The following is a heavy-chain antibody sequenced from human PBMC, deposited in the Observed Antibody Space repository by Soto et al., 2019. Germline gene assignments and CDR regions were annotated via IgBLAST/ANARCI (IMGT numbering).Heavy chain of an antibody. V-gene: IGHV1-8*01. D-gene: IGHD7-27*01. Sequence: QVQLVQSGAEVKEPGASVKVSCKASGYTFTNYDINWVRQATGQGPEWMGWMNPDSGDTGYVPNFQGRVSMTSSTSISTAYMELSDLRSEDTAVYYCARSRGGTGVHFDFWGQGTQVTVSS. CDR3: ARSRGGTGVHFDF. CDR1: GYTFTNYD. CDR2: MNPDSGDT. J-gene: IGHJ4*02.